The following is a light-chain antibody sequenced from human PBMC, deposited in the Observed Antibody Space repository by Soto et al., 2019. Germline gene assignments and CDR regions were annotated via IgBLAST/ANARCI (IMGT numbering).Light chain of an antibody. Sequence: QSVLTQPPSASGTPGQRVTISCSGSSSNIGSNTVNWYQQLPGTAPKRLIYSNNQRPSGVPDRFSGSKSGTSASLAISGLQSEDEADYYCAAWDDSLNAYVFGIGTKLTVL. V-gene: IGLV1-44*01. CDR1: SSNIGSNT. J-gene: IGLJ1*01. CDR2: SNN. CDR3: AAWDDSLNAYV.